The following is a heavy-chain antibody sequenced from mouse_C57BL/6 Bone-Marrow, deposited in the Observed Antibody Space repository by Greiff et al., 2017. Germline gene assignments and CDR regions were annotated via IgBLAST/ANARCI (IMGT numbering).Heavy chain of an antibody. CDR2: IDPSDSYT. Sequence: QVQLQQPGAELVKPGASVKLSCKASGYTFTSYWMPWVKQRPGQGLEWIGEIDPSDSYTNYNQKFMGKAPLTVDTSSRTAYLQLSSLTSEDSAVYYCARITGYVDYFDYWGQGTTLTVSS. V-gene: IGHV1-50*01. J-gene: IGHJ2*01. D-gene: IGHD3-2*02. CDR3: ARITGYVDYFDY. CDR1: GYTFTSYW.